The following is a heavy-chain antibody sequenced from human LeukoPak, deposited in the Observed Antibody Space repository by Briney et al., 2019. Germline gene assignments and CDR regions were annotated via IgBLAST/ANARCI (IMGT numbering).Heavy chain of an antibody. CDR1: GFTFSSYW. J-gene: IGHJ6*02. V-gene: IGHV3-7*03. Sequence: PGGSLRLSCAASGFTFSSYWMSWVRQAPGKGLEWVANIKQDGSEKYYVDSVKGRFTISRDNAKNSLYLQMNSLRAEDTAVYYCARDYDFWSGYHSYGMDAWGQGTTVTVSS. D-gene: IGHD3-3*01. CDR2: IKQDGSEK. CDR3: ARDYDFWSGYHSYGMDA.